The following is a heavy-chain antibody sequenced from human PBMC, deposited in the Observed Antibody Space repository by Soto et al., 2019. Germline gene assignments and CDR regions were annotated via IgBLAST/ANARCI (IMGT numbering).Heavy chain of an antibody. J-gene: IGHJ5*02. D-gene: IGHD2-2*01. CDR2: IFYSGST. Sequence: SETLSLTCTVSGGSISSSSYYWGWIRQPPGKGLEWIGSIFYSGSTYDNPSLKSRVTVSVDTSKNQFSLKLSSVTAADTAVYYCARHFRRYCSSTSCYDWFDPWGQGTLVTVSS. CDR1: GGSISSSSYY. V-gene: IGHV4-39*01. CDR3: ARHFRRYCSSTSCYDWFDP.